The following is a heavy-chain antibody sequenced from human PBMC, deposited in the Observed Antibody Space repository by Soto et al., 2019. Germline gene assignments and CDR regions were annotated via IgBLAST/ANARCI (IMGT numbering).Heavy chain of an antibody. V-gene: IGHV1-2*02. D-gene: IGHD6-6*01. CDR3: ARDRGSRSSLDY. J-gene: IGHJ4*02. CDR1: GYTFTGYY. CDR2: INPNSGGT. Sequence: AAVKVSCKASGYTFTGYYMHWVRQAPGQGLEWMGWINPNSGGTNYAQKFQGRVTMTRDTSISTAYMELSRLRSDDTAVYYCARDRGSRSSLDYWGQGTLVTVSS.